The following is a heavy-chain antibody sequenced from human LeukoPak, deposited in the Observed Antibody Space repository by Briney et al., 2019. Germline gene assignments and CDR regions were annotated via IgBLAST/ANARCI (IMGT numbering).Heavy chain of an antibody. CDR2: IIPIFGTA. J-gene: IGHJ4*02. Sequence: GSSVTVSCKASGGTFSSYAISWVRQAPGQGLEWMGGIIPIFGTANYAQRFQGRVTITTDESTSTAYMELSSLRSEGTAVYYCARTVNYYDSSGPVFDYWGPGTQVTVSS. CDR1: GGTFSSYA. V-gene: IGHV1-69*05. CDR3: ARTVNYYDSSGPVFDY. D-gene: IGHD3-22*01.